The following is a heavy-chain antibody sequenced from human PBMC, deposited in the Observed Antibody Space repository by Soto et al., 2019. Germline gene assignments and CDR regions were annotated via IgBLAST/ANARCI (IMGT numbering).Heavy chain of an antibody. D-gene: IGHD1-20*01. J-gene: IGHJ4*02. Sequence: QVQLQESGPGLVKPSETLSLTCTVSGGSISSYYWSWIRQPPGKGLEWVGFIYYSGSTNYNPSLKRRGTRSVGTSKIQFPLKRSSVTAADTAVYYCXRXYGYSFDYWGQGTLVTVSS. V-gene: IGHV4-59*08. CDR1: GGSISSYY. CDR3: XRXYGYSFDY. CDR2: IYYSGST.